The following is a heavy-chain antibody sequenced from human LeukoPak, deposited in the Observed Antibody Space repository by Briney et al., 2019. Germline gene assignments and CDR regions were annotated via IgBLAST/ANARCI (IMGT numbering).Heavy chain of an antibody. CDR3: ATGPPHSGGTYWY. J-gene: IGHJ4*02. V-gene: IGHV4-59*01. CDR2: IYYSGST. D-gene: IGHD1-26*01. CDR1: GGSISSYY. Sequence: SETLSLTCTVSGGSISSYYWSWIRQPPGKGLEWIGYIYYSGSTNYNPSLKGRVTISVDTSKNQFSLKLSSVTAADTAVYHCATGPPHSGGTYWYWGQGTLVTVSS.